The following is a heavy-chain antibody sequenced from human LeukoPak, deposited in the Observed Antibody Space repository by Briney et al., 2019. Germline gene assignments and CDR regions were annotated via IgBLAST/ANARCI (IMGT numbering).Heavy chain of an antibody. V-gene: IGHV1-69*04. CDR3: ASERGATQYFDY. CDR1: GGTFSSYV. CDR2: IIPMLDIQ. Sequence: SVKVSCKASGGTFSSYVITWVRQAPGQGLEWMGRIIPMLDIQNYAQKFQGRVTVTADKSTSTAYMELSSLRSEDTAVYYCASERGATQYFDYWGQGTLVTVSS. J-gene: IGHJ4*02. D-gene: IGHD3-10*01.